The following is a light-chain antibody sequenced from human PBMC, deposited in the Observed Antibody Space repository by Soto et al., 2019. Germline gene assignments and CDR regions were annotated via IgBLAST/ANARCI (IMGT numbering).Light chain of an antibody. Sequence: LALAPGTLSLSLWQRATLSCRASQTVANYLDCYQQHPSQAPRLLIYEASNRTPGIPTRFSGRGAGKDFTLTISRLAADDLAVYYRQQRSRRPRTFGQGTKVDI. CDR1: QTVANY. CDR3: QQRSRRPRT. CDR2: EAS. J-gene: IGKJ1*01. V-gene: IGKV3-11*01.